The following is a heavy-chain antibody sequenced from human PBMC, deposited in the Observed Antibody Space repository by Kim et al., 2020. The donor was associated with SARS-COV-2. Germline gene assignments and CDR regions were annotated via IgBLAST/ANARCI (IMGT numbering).Heavy chain of an antibody. V-gene: IGHV3-30*04. D-gene: IGHD2-15*01. CDR3: ARNKYCSGGTCYSGEGLDS. CDR2: ISYDGSNK. J-gene: IGHJ4*02. CDR1: GFTFSSYA. Sequence: GGSLRLSCAASGFTFSSYAMHWVRQAPGKGLEWVAVISYDGSNKHYADPVKGRFTISRDNSKNTLYLQMDSVRAEDTAIYYCARNKYCSGGTCYSGEGLDSWGQGTLVTVSS.